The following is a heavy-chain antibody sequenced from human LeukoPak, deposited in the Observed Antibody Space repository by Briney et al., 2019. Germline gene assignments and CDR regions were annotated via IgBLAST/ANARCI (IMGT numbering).Heavy chain of an antibody. V-gene: IGHV3-11*04. CDR2: ISSSGSTI. CDR3: ARDPTYSSSWFDY. J-gene: IGHJ4*02. D-gene: IGHD6-13*01. CDR1: GFTFSDYY. Sequence: PGGSLRLSCAASGFTFSDYYMSWIRQAPGKGLEWVSYISSSGSTIYYADSVKGRFTISRDNAKNSLYLQMNSLRAEDTAVYYCARDPTYSSSWFDYWGQGTLVTVSS.